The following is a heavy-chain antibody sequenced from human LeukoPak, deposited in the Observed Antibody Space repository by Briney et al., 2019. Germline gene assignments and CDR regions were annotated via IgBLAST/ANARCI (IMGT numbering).Heavy chain of an antibody. CDR2: ISGSGGST. CDR1: GFTFSSYA. Sequence: GGSLRLSCAASGFTFSSYAMSWVRQAPGKGLEWVSAISGSGGSTYYADSVKGRFTISRDNSKNTLYLQMNSLRAEDTAVHYCAKDTPQQDIVVVVAAKYFDYWGQGTLVTVSS. V-gene: IGHV3-23*01. J-gene: IGHJ4*02. D-gene: IGHD2-15*01. CDR3: AKDTPQQDIVVVVAAKYFDY.